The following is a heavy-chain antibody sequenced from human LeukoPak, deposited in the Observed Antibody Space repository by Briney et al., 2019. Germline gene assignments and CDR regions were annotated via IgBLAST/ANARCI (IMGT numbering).Heavy chain of an antibody. CDR2: IKQDGSEK. Sequence: GGSLRLSCAASGFTFSNHWMSWVRQTPGTGLEWVASIKQDGSEKYYVDSVKGRFTISRDNAKTSVYLQINSLRAEDTAVYYCAGAHVRYCGGDCYTAHFDYWGQGTLITVSS. V-gene: IGHV3-7*05. CDR1: GFTFSNHW. D-gene: IGHD2-21*02. CDR3: AGAHVRYCGGDCYTAHFDY. J-gene: IGHJ4*02.